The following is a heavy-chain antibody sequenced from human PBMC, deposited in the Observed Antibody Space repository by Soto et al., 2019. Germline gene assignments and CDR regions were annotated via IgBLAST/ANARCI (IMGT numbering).Heavy chain of an antibody. J-gene: IGHJ4*02. Sequence: LRLSCATSGFTFSSYWMYWVRQAPGKGLVWVSRINSDGSNRGYADSVKGRFTISRDNAKSTLYLEMNSLRAEDTAVYYCARNFDYWGQGILVTVSS. CDR3: ARNFDY. V-gene: IGHV3-74*01. CDR1: GFTFSSYW. CDR2: INSDGSNR.